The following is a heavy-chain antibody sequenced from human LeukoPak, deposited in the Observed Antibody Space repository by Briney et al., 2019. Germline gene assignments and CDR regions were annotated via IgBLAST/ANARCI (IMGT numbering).Heavy chain of an antibody. CDR3: ARADTATRNTY. Sequence: SETLSLTCAVYGGSFSGYYWSWIRQPPGKGLEWIGEINHSGSTNYNPSLKSRVTISVDTSKNQFSLKLSSVTAADTAVYYCARADTATRNTYWGQGTLVTVSS. J-gene: IGHJ4*02. D-gene: IGHD5-18*01. V-gene: IGHV4-34*01. CDR2: INHSGST. CDR1: GGSFSGYY.